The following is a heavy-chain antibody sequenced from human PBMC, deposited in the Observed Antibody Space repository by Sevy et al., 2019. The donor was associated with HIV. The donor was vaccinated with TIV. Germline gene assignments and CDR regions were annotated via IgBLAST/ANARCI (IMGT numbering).Heavy chain of an antibody. CDR2: ISSNGDST. CDR1: GFTFNYYG. D-gene: IGHD2-2*01. CDR3: LGDLLRPVVVPAASFDY. Sequence: GGSLRLSCSASGFTFNYYGMYWVRQAPGKGLQYVSVISSNGDSTDYGDSVKGRFTISRDNSKNTLSLQMGSLRAEDTAVYYCLGDLLRPVVVPAASFDYWGQGTLVTVSS. V-gene: IGHV3-64D*06. J-gene: IGHJ4*02.